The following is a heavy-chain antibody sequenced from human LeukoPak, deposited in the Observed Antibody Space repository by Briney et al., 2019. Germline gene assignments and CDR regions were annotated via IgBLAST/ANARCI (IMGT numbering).Heavy chain of an antibody. J-gene: IGHJ5*02. Sequence: SETLSLTCTVSGDSISSEYYYWNWIRQPPGKGLEWIGQIFYNGNTFYKTSLRGRINMSVDTSKNKFSLKLSSVTAADTAVYYCAREVVTVTTNGFDPWGQGTLVTVSS. CDR2: IFYNGNT. CDR1: GDSISSEYYY. D-gene: IGHD2-21*02. V-gene: IGHV4-30-4*01. CDR3: AREVVTVTTNGFDP.